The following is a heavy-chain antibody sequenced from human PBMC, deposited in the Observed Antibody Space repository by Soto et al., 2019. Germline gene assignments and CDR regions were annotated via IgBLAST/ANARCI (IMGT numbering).Heavy chain of an antibody. V-gene: IGHV1-69*02. Sequence: QVQLVQSGAEVKKPGSSVKVSCKASGGTFSSYTISWVRQAPGQGLEWMGRIIPILGIANYAQKFQGRVTITADKSTSTAYMELSSLRSEDTAVYYCAARGYSGYDWGGDYWGQGTLVTVSS. CDR1: GGTFSSYT. CDR2: IIPILGIA. D-gene: IGHD5-12*01. J-gene: IGHJ4*02. CDR3: AARGYSGYDWGGDY.